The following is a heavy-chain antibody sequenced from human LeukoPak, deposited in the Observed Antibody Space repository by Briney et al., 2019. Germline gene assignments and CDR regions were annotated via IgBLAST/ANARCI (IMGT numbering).Heavy chain of an antibody. V-gene: IGHV3-30*18. CDR1: GFTFSSYG. CDR2: ISYDGSNK. Sequence: GRSLRLSCAASGFTFSSYGMHWVRQAPGKGLEWVAVISYDGSNKYYADSVKGRFTISRDNSKNTLYLQMNSLRAEDTAVYYCAKEPRGGNTYFDYWGQGTRVTVSS. CDR3: AKEPRGGNTYFDY. D-gene: IGHD2-15*01. J-gene: IGHJ4*02.